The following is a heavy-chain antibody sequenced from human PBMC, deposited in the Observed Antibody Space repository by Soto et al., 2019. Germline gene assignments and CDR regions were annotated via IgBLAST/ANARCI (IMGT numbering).Heavy chain of an antibody. CDR1: GGSISSYY. Sequence: SETLSLTCTVSGGSISSYYWSWIRQPPGKGLEWIGYIYYSGSTNYNPSLKSRVTISVDTSKNQFSLKLSSVTAADTAVYYCARESPITIFGVVTHAFFDYWGQGTLVTVSS. V-gene: IGHV4-59*01. D-gene: IGHD3-3*01. J-gene: IGHJ4*02. CDR3: ARESPITIFGVVTHAFFDY. CDR2: IYYSGST.